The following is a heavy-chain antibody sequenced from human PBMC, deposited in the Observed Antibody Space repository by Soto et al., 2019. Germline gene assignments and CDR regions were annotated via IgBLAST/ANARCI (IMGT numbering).Heavy chain of an antibody. V-gene: IGHV1-2*02. CDR3: ARSHQVTMIVVVIPAVDY. CDR2: INPNSGGT. D-gene: IGHD3-22*01. CDR1: GYTFTGYY. J-gene: IGHJ4*02. Sequence: QVQLVQSGAEVKKPGASVKVSCKASGYTFTGYYMHWVRQAPGQGLEWMGWINPNSGGTNYAQKFQGRVTMTRDTSISTAYMELSRLRSDDTAVYYCARSHQVTMIVVVIPAVDYWGQGTLVTVSS.